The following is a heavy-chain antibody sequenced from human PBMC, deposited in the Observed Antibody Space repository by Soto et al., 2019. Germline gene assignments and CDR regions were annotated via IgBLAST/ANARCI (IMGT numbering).Heavy chain of an antibody. J-gene: IGHJ4*02. Sequence: GASVKVSCKASGYTFTSYGISWVRQAPGQGLEWMGWINAYNGNTSYAQKFQGRVTMTTDTSTSTAYMELRSLRSDDTAVYYCARDVGYGLIDYWGQGTLVTVSS. D-gene: IGHD5-18*01. CDR3: ARDVGYGLIDY. CDR2: INAYNGNT. V-gene: IGHV1-18*01. CDR1: GYTFTSYG.